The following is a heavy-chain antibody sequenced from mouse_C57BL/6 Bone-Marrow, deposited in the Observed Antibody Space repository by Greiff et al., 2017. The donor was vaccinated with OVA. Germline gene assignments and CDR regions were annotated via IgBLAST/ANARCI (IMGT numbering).Heavy chain of an antibody. D-gene: IGHD2-5*01. J-gene: IGHJ4*01. Sequence: QVQLQQHGAELVMPGASVKLSCKASGYTFTSYWMHWVKQRPGQGLEWIGEIDPSDSYTNYNQKFKGKSTLTVDKSSSTAYMQLSSLTSEDSAVYYCARRNYSNPYAMDYWGQGTSVTVSS. CDR2: IDPSDSYT. V-gene: IGHV1-69*01. CDR1: GYTFTSYW. CDR3: ARRNYSNPYAMDY.